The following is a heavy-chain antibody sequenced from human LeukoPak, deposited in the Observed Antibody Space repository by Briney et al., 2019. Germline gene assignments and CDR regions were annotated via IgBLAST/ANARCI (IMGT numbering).Heavy chain of an antibody. CDR2: ISAYNGNT. CDR3: ARELYYYDSSGYYSHAFDI. J-gene: IGHJ3*02. V-gene: IGHV1-18*01. CDR1: GYTFTSYG. D-gene: IGHD3-22*01. Sequence: ASVKLSCKASGYTFTSYGISWVRQAPGQGLELKGWISAYNGNTNYAQKLQGRVTMTTDTSTSTAYMELRSLRSDDTAVYYCARELYYYDSSGYYSHAFDIWGQGTMVTVSS.